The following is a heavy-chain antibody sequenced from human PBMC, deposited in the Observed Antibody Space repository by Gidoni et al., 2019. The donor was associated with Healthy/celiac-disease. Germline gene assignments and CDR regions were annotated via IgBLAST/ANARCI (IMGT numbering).Heavy chain of an antibody. J-gene: IGHJ1*01. CDR2: ISGSGGST. Sequence: EVQLLESGGGLVQPGGSLRLSCAASGFTFSLYSMSWVRQSPGKGLEWVSAISGSGGSTYYADSVKGRFTSSRDNSKNTLYLQMNSLRAEDTAVYYCAKGAYSSGWYGSEYFQHWGQGTLVTVSS. V-gene: IGHV3-23*01. CDR1: GFTFSLYS. CDR3: AKGAYSSGWYGSEYFQH. D-gene: IGHD6-19*01.